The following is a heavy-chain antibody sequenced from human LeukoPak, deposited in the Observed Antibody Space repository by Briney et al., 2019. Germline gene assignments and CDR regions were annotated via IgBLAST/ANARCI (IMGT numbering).Heavy chain of an antibody. J-gene: IGHJ6*03. CDR2: IYYSGST. D-gene: IGHD6-19*01. CDR3: ARHNWPYNSGWYFGYYYYYYMDV. V-gene: IGHV4-39*01. CDR1: GGSINTSSYY. Sequence: KPSETLSLTCSVSGGSINTSSYYWGWIRQSPGKGLEWIGSIYYSGSTYYNPSLKSRVTISGDTSKNQFSLNLGSVTAADTAVYYCARHNWPYNSGWYFGYYYYYYMDVWGKGTTVTISS.